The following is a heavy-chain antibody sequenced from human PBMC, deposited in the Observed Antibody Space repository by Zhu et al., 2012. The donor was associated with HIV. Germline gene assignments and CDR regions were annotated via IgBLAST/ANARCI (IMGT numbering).Heavy chain of an antibody. CDR2: IYYSGST. J-gene: IGHJ4*02. D-gene: IGHD3-22*01. Sequence: QVQLQQSGPGLVKASETLSLTCTVSGGSISSSSYYWGWIRQPPGKGLEWIESIYYSGSTFYNSSLESRVTISVDTSKNQLSLKLTSVTAADTAIYYCATTIYDSRDYWGQGTLVTVSS. CDR1: GGSISSSSYY. V-gene: IGHV4-39*01. CDR3: ATTIYDSRDY.